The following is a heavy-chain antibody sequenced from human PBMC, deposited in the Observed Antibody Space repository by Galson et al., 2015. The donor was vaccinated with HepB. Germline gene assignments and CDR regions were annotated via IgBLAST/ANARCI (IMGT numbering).Heavy chain of an antibody. CDR2: IIPIFGTA. J-gene: IGHJ4*02. D-gene: IGHD3-22*01. Sequence: SVKVSCKASGGTFSSYAISWVRQAPGQGLEWMGGIIPIFGTANYAQKFQGRVTITADESTSTAYMELSSLRSEDTAVYYCARAGRRNYYDSSGYYWGQGTLVTVSS. CDR3: ARAGRRNYYDSSGYY. CDR1: GGTFSSYA. V-gene: IGHV1-69*13.